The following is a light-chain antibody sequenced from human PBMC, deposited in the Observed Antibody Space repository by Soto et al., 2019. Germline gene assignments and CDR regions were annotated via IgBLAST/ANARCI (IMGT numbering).Light chain of an antibody. Sequence: EIVMTQSPATLSVSPGERATLSCRASQSVSSNLGWYQQKPGQAPRLLIFGASTRATGVPARFSGSGSGTEFTHTISSLQSEDFALYYCQQYNNWPPWTFGQGTKVEIK. CDR2: GAS. V-gene: IGKV3-15*01. CDR3: QQYNNWPPWT. J-gene: IGKJ1*01. CDR1: QSVSSN.